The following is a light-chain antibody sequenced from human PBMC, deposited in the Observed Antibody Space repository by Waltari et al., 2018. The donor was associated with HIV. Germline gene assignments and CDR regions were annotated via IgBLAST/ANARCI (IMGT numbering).Light chain of an antibody. V-gene: IGLV2-8*01. CDR3: SSYGGSNNHVV. Sequence: QSALTQPPSASGSPGQSVTISCPGTSSDVGGYNYVSWYQQHPGKAPKLMIYEVSKRPSGVPDRFSGSKSGNTASLTVSGLQAEDEADYYCSSYGGSNNHVVFGGGTKLTVL. CDR2: EVS. CDR1: SSDVGGYNY. J-gene: IGLJ2*01.